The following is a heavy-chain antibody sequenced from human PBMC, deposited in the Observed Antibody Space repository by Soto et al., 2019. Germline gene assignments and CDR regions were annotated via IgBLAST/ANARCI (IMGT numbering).Heavy chain of an antibody. CDR2: IRSKANSYAT. CDR1: GFTFSGSA. D-gene: IGHD4-17*01. J-gene: IGHJ5*02. V-gene: IGHV3-73*01. Sequence: EVQLVESGGGLVQPGGSLKLSCAASGFTFSGSAMHWVRQASGKGLEWVGRIRSKANSYATAYAASVKGRFTISRDDSKNTAYLQMNSLKTEDTAVYYCTSPLRPDYGDYNWFDPWGQGTLVTVAS. CDR3: TSPLRPDYGDYNWFDP.